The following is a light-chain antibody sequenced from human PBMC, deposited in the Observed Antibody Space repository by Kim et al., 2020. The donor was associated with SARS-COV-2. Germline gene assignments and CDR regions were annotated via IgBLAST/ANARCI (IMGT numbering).Light chain of an antibody. V-gene: IGKV1-5*01. Sequence: ASVGDRVTITCRASQSISSWLAWYQQKPGKPLNLLIYDASSLPSGVPSRFSGTGSGTEFTLTISSLQPDDFATYYCQQYNTYPWTFGQGTKVDIK. CDR1: QSISSW. J-gene: IGKJ1*01. CDR2: DAS. CDR3: QQYNTYPWT.